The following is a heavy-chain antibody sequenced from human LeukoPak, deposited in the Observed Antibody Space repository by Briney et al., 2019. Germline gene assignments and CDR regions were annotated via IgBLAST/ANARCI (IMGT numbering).Heavy chain of an antibody. V-gene: IGHV3-53*01. CDR2: VFTGGGT. Sequence: GGSLRLSCAASGFTLSNVWMNWVRQAPGKGLEWVSVVFTGGGTYYADSVKGRFTTSRDNSKNTLYLQMNNLRAEDTAIYYCARYDYWGQGILVTVSS. CDR3: ARYDY. J-gene: IGHJ4*02. CDR1: GFTLSNVW.